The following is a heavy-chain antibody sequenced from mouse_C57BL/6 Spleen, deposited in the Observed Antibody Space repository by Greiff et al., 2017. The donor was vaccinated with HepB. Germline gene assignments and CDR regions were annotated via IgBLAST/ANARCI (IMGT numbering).Heavy chain of an antibody. CDR1: GFNIKDYY. Sequence: VQLQQSGAELVKPGASVKLSCTASGFNIKDYYMHWVKQRTEQGLEWIGRIDPEDGETKYAAKLQGQATITEDKSSNTAYLQLSSLTSEDTAVYYVAKYYYGSSYSYYFDYWGQGTTLTVSS. D-gene: IGHD1-1*01. J-gene: IGHJ2*01. CDR3: AKYYYGSSYSYYFDY. CDR2: IDPEDGET. V-gene: IGHV14-2*01.